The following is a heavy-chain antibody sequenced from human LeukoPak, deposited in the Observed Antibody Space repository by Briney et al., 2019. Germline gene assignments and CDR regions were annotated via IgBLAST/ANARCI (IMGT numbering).Heavy chain of an antibody. CDR1: GGTFSSYA. D-gene: IGHD2-2*01. J-gene: IGHJ3*02. Sequence: SEKVSCKASGGTFSSYAISWVRQAPGQGLEWMGGIIPIFGTANYAQKFQGRVTITTDESTSTAYMELSSLRSEDTAVYYCARDCSSTSCYPPEVDSAFDIWGQGTMVTVSS. CDR2: IIPIFGTA. V-gene: IGHV1-69*05. CDR3: ARDCSSTSCYPPEVDSAFDI.